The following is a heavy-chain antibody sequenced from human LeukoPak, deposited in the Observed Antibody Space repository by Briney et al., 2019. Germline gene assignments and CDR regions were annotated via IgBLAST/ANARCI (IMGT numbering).Heavy chain of an antibody. D-gene: IGHD6-19*01. CDR3: ARSASGNFGLFDY. CDR1: GFTFSNYW. J-gene: IGHJ4*02. V-gene: IGHV3-7*01. Sequence: GGSLRLSCAASGFTFSNYWMSWVRQAPGKGLEWVANIKDDGSGKYYVDSLKGRFTIYRDNAKNSLYLQMNSLRAEDTAVYYCARSASGNFGLFDYWGPGTLVTVTS. CDR2: IKDDGSGK.